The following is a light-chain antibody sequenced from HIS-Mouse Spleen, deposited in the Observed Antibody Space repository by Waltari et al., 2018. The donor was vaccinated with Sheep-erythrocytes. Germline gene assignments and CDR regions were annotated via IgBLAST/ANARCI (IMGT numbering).Light chain of an antibody. CDR3: CSYAGSSTPWV. V-gene: IGLV2-23*01. Sequence: QSALTQPASVSGSPGQSITISCTGTSRAGGSYNLVPWYQQHPGKSPKLMIYEGSKRPSGVSNRFSGSKSGNTASLTISGLQAEDEADYYCCSYAGSSTPWVFGGGTKLTVL. CDR2: EGS. CDR1: SRAGGSYNL. J-gene: IGLJ3*02.